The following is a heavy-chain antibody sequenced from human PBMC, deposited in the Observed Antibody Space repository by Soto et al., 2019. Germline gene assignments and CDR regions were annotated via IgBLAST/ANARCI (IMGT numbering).Heavy chain of an antibody. CDR3: TRENAAAASSTLDY. CDR1: GYPFTTYG. D-gene: IGHD6-13*01. V-gene: IGHV1-18*01. J-gene: IGHJ4*01. Sequence: AAEQVSCKAAGYPFTTYGNNWVRQAPGQGLEWMGWISVSNGYTNYAQNLQGRVTMTADTSTNVAYMELRSLRSDDTAVYYCTRENAAAASSTLDYWGHGTLVTVSA. CDR2: ISVSNGYT.